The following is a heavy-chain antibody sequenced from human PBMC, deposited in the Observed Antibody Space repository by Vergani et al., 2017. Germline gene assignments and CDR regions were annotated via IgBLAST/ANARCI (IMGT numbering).Heavy chain of an antibody. V-gene: IGHV1-69*12. J-gene: IGHJ4*02. CDR1: GGTFSSYA. CDR2: IIPIFGTA. Sequence: QVQLVQSGAEVKKPGSSVKVSCKASGGTFSSYAISWVRQAPGQGLEWMGGIIPIFGTANYAQKFQGRVTITADESTSTAYMELSSLRSEDTAVYYCAGGGRGYCSGGSCYKRFDYWGQGTLVTVSS. D-gene: IGHD2-15*01. CDR3: AGGGRGYCSGGSCYKRFDY.